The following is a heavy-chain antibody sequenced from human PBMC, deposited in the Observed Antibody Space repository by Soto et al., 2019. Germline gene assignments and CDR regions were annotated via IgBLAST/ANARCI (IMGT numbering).Heavy chain of an antibody. J-gene: IGHJ6*02. CDR2: IIPIFGTA. Sequence: QVQLVQYGAEVKKPGSSVKVSCKASGGTFSSYAISWVRQAPGQGLEWMGGIIPIFGTANYAQKFQGRVTITADESTSTAYMELSSLRSEDTAVYYCASPYCTNGVCAPTLYYYGMDVWGQGTTVTVSS. V-gene: IGHV1-69*01. D-gene: IGHD2-8*01. CDR3: ASPYCTNGVCAPTLYYYGMDV. CDR1: GGTFSSYA.